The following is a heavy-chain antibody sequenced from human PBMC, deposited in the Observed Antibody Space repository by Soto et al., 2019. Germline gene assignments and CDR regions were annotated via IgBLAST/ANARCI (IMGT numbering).Heavy chain of an antibody. CDR3: ARYNLRWLQAPSQAFDI. CDR1: GGTFSSYT. Sequence: QVQLVQSGAEVKKPGSSVKVSCKASGGTFSSYTISWVRQAPGQGLEWMGRIIPILGIANYAQKFQGRVTITADKSTSTAYMELSSLRSEDTAVYYCARYNLRWLQAPSQAFDIWGQGTMVTVSS. CDR2: IIPILGIA. J-gene: IGHJ3*02. D-gene: IGHD5-12*01. V-gene: IGHV1-69*02.